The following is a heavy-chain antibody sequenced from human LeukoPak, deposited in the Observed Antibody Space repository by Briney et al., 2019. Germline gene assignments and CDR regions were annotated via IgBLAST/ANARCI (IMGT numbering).Heavy chain of an antibody. J-gene: IGHJ4*02. CDR3: ARDALYTAMAPFIDY. Sequence: GGSLRLSCAASGFTFSDYYMSWIRQAPGKGLGWVSYISSSGSTIYYADSVKGRFTISRDNAKNSLYLQMNSLRAEDTAVYYCARDALYTAMAPFIDYWGQGTLVTVSS. D-gene: IGHD5-18*01. CDR2: ISSSGSTI. V-gene: IGHV3-11*01. CDR1: GFTFSDYY.